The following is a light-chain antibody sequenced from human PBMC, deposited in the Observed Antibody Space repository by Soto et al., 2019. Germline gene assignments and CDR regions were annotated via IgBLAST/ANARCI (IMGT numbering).Light chain of an antibody. CDR2: AVT. CDR3: RSYAGSTTLVV. CDR1: SSDVGGYNY. V-gene: IGLV2-14*01. Sequence: QSALTQPASVSGSPGQSITISCTGTSSDVGGYNYVSWYQQHPGKVPKLMIYAVTNRPSGVSNRFSGSKSGNTASLTISGLQAEDEADYYCRSYAGSTTLVVFGGGTKLTVL. J-gene: IGLJ3*02.